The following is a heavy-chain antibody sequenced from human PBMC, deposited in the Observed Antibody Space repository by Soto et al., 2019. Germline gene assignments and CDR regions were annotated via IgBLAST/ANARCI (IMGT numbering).Heavy chain of an antibody. V-gene: IGHV4-59*01. CDR2: ICSTGNT. D-gene: IGHD5-18*01. Sequence: QVQLQESGPGLVKPSETLSLTCSVSGTSINTFCWSWIRQPPGKGLEWIGNICSTGNTNYNPSLKKRVTISIDTSKNQVSLKLASLSAAETALYYCARAGGAPGDSYESDLWGQGTLVTVSS. CDR3: ARAGGAPGDSYESDL. J-gene: IGHJ5*02. CDR1: GTSINTFC.